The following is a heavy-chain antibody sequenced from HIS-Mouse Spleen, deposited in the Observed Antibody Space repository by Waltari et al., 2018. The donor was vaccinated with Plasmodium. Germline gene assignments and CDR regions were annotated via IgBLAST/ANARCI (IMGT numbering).Heavy chain of an antibody. D-gene: IGHD3-9*01. CDR1: GFTFSSYS. CDR2: ISSSSSYI. J-gene: IGHJ2*01. CDR3: AREDILTAYYNDYWYFDL. V-gene: IGHV3-21*01. Sequence: EVQLVESGGGLVKPGGSLRLSGAASGFTFSSYSMNWVRQAPGKGLEWVSSISSSSSYIYYADSVKGRFTISRDNAKNSLYLQMNSLRAEDTAVYYCAREDILTAYYNDYWYFDLWGRGTLVTVSS.